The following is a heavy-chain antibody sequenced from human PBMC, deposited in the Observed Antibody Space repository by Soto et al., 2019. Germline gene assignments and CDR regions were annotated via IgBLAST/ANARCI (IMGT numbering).Heavy chain of an antibody. CDR1: GGSITNRY. Sequence: QVQLQESGPGLVMPSETLSLTCSVSGGSITNRYWSWIRQPPGKGLEWIGYIYYSGSTKYNPSLKSRVTISVDTSKNQFSLKLSSVTAADTALYYCARGWLGYCTKGVCHPFDFWGQGTLVTVSS. CDR2: IYYSGST. V-gene: IGHV4-59*01. D-gene: IGHD2-8*01. J-gene: IGHJ4*02. CDR3: ARGWLGYCTKGVCHPFDF.